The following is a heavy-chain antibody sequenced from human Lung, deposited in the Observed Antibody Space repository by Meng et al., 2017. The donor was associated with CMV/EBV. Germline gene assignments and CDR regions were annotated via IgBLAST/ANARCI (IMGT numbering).Heavy chain of an antibody. CDR1: GGCISSSSYY. V-gene: IGHV4-39*01. CDR3: ERLTIFGGVRY. Sequence: LXCTVSGGCISSSSYYWGWIRQPPGKGLEWIGSIYYSGSTYYNPSLKSRVTISVDTSKNQFSLKLSSVTAADTAVYYCERLTIFGGVRYWGQGTXVTVSS. J-gene: IGHJ4*02. D-gene: IGHD3-3*01. CDR2: IYYSGST.